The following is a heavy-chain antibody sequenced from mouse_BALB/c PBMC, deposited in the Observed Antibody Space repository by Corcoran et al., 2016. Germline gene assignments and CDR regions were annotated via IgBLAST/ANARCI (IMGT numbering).Heavy chain of an antibody. Sequence: EVQLQQSGAELVKPGASVKLSCTASGFNIKDTYMHWVKQRPEQGLEWIGRIDPANGNTKYDPKFQGKATITADTSSNTAYLQLSSLTSEDTAVYYCPLYYGNPERFAYWGQGTLVTVSA. V-gene: IGHV14-3*02. CDR3: PLYYGNPERFAY. J-gene: IGHJ3*01. CDR1: GFNIKDTY. D-gene: IGHD2-1*01. CDR2: IDPANGNT.